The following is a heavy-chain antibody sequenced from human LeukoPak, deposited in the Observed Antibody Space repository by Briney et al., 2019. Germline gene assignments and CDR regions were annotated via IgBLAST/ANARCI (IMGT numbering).Heavy chain of an antibody. Sequence: PVRSLRLSCAASGFIFSNYAMHWVRQAPGKGLEWVAVISYDRRTEFYADSVKGRFTISRDNSKNTLDLQMFSLRAEDTAVYYCAKEPTSYSSGWYFHHWGQGTLVTVSS. V-gene: IGHV3-30*18. CDR1: GFIFSNYA. CDR2: ISYDRRTE. CDR3: AKEPTSYSSGWYFHH. D-gene: IGHD6-25*01. J-gene: IGHJ1*01.